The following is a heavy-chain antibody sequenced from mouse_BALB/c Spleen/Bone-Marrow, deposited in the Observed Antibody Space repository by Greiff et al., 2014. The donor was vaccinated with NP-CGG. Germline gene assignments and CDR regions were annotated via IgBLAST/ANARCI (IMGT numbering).Heavy chain of an antibody. J-gene: IGHJ1*01. D-gene: IGHD2-1*01. Sequence: VQLQQSGSVLVRPGASVKLSCKASGYTFTSSWMHWAKQRPGQGLEWIGEIHPNSGNTNYNEKFKSKATLTVDTSPSTAYVDLSSLTSEDSAVYYCAREKIYGNYLWYFDVWGAGTTVTVSS. CDR3: AREKIYGNYLWYFDV. CDR1: GYTFTSSW. CDR2: IHPNSGNT. V-gene: IGHV1S130*01.